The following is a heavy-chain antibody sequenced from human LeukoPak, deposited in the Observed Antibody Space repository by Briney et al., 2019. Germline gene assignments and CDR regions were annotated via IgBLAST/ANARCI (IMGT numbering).Heavy chain of an antibody. Sequence: VASVKVSCKASGGTFSSYAISWVRQAPGQGLEWMGGVIPIFGTANYAQKFQGRVTITADESTSTAYMELSSLRSEDTAVYYCAREEQFSTSLDYWGQGTLVTVSS. CDR1: GGTFSSYA. V-gene: IGHV1-69*01. J-gene: IGHJ4*02. CDR3: AREEQFSTSLDY. D-gene: IGHD2/OR15-2a*01. CDR2: VIPIFGTA.